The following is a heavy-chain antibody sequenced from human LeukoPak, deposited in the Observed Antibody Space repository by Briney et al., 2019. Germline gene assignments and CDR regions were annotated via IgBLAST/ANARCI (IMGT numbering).Heavy chain of an antibody. D-gene: IGHD3-22*01. V-gene: IGHV3-21*01. J-gene: IGHJ6*02. CDR2: ISSSSSYI. Sequence: GGSLRLSCAASGFTFSSYSMNWVRQAPGKGLEWVSSISSSSSYIYYADSVKGRFTISRDNAKNSLYLQMNSLRAEDTAVYYCARDSEADSSGYYYLGYYGMDVWGQGTTVTVSS. CDR3: ARDSEADSSGYYYLGYYGMDV. CDR1: GFTFSSYS.